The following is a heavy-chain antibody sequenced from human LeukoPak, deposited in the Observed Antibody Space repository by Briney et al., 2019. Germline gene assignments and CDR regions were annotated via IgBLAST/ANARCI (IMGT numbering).Heavy chain of an antibody. CDR2: NYYSGST. CDR1: GGPISSYH. J-gene: IGHJ2*01. V-gene: IGHV4-59*01. Sequence: PSETLSLTCTVYGGPISSYHWSWIPQPPGKVVEWVGYNYYSGSTNSYPSLKSRVTISVDTSKDQFSLKLSSVTAADTAVYYCAGTPLRYFDWLSSRGGRPRSYWYFDLWGRGTLVTVSS. CDR3: AGTPLRYFDWLSSRGGRPRSYWYFDL. D-gene: IGHD3-9*01.